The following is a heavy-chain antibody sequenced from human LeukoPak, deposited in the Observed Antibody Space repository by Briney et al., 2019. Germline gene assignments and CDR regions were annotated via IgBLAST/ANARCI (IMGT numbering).Heavy chain of an antibody. CDR1: GFIVTNAW. Sequence: GGSLRLSCAASGFIVTNAWMNWVRQAPGKGLEWVSAISGSGGSTYYADSVKGRFTISRDNSKNTLYLQMNSLRAEDTAVYYCAILGLESGYVPYWGQGTLVTVSS. V-gene: IGHV3-23*01. CDR3: AILGLESGYVPY. CDR2: ISGSGGST. J-gene: IGHJ4*02. D-gene: IGHD5-12*01.